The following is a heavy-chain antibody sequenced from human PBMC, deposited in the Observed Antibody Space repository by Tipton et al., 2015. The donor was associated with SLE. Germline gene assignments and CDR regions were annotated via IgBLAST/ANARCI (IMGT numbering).Heavy chain of an antibody. CDR3: ARDIRWGNEASFYYYMHV. Sequence: LRLSCTVSGYSISSGYYWGWIRQPPGKGLELIGSIYHSGSTYYNPSLKSRVTISVDTSKNQFSLKLSSVTAADTAVYYCARDIRWGNEASFYYYMHVWGKATTVTVSS. D-gene: IGHD1-1*01. J-gene: IGHJ6*03. CDR1: GYSISSGYY. CDR2: IYHSGST. V-gene: IGHV4-38-2*02.